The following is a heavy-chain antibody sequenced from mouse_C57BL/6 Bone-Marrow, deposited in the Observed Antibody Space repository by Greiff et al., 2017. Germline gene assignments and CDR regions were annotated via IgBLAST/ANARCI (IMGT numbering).Heavy chain of an antibody. CDR2: ISSGGDYI. D-gene: IGHD1-1*01. CDR3: TRGGSVVAHYYAMDY. J-gene: IGHJ4*01. V-gene: IGHV5-9-1*02. CDR1: GFTFSSYA. Sequence: EVHLVESGEGLVKPGGSLKLSCAASGFTFSSYAMSWVRQTPEKRLEWVAYISSGGDYIYYADTVKGRFTISRDNARNTLYLQMSSLKSEDTAMYYCTRGGSVVAHYYAMDYWGQGTSVTVSS.